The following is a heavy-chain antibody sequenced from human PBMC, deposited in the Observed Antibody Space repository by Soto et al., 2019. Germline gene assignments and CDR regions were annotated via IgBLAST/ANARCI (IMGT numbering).Heavy chain of an antibody. V-gene: IGHV3-23*01. CDR1: GFTFSSYA. CDR3: AKSRPRIWGSYRRFDY. J-gene: IGHJ4*02. Sequence: GGSLRLSCAASGFTFSSYAMSWARQAPGKGLEWVSAISGSGGSTYYADSVKGRFTISRDNSKNTLYLQMNSLRAEDTAVYYCAKSRPRIWGSYRRFDYWGQGTLVTVSS. D-gene: IGHD3-16*02. CDR2: ISGSGGST.